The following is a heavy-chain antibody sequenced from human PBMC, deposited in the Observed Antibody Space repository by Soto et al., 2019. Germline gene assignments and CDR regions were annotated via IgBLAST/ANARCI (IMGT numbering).Heavy chain of an antibody. CDR3: ARTMTTVTTYYYYGMDV. V-gene: IGHV3-33*01. D-gene: IGHD4-17*01. CDR1: GFTFSSYG. J-gene: IGHJ6*02. CDR2: IWYDGSNK. Sequence: GWSLRLSCAASGFTFSSYGMHWVRQAPGKGLEWVAVIWYDGSNKYYADSVKGRFTISRDNSKKTLYLQMNSLRAEDTAVYYCARTMTTVTTYYYYGMDVWGQGTTVTVS.